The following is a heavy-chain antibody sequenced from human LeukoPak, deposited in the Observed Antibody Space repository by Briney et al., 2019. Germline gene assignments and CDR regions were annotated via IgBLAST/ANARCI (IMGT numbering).Heavy chain of an antibody. V-gene: IGHV4-38-2*02. Sequence: PSETLSLTCTVSGYSISSNYYWGWIRQPPGKGLEWIGSIYHSGTTYYNPSLKSRVTISVDTSKNQFSLKLTSVIAADTAVYYCAREANYYGSGSYFEGTFDYWGQGSLVTVSS. CDR2: IYHSGTT. J-gene: IGHJ4*02. CDR3: AREANYYGSGSYFEGTFDY. CDR1: GYSISSNYY. D-gene: IGHD3-10*01.